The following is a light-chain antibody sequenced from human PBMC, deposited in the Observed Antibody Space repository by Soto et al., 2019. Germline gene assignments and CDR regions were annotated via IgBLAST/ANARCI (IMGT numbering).Light chain of an antibody. CDR2: RND. V-gene: IGLV1-47*01. CDR3: ASWDDTMPSYV. J-gene: IGLJ1*01. CDR1: ISNIGHNY. Sequence: QSVLTQPSSVSGTPGQGVTISCSGSISNIGHNYLYWFQQLPGTAPKVLTNRNDQTTSGVPDRFSGSKSGNSASLAIIGLRSEDEAYYYCASWDDTMPSYVFGTGTKLTVL.